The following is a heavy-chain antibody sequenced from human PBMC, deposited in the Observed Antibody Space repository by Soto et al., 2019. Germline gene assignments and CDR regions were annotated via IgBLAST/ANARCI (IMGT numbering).Heavy chain of an antibody. D-gene: IGHD4-17*01. CDR3: ARALAVTFYYYYYGMDV. Sequence: GGSLRLSCAASGFTFSSYAMHWVRQAPGKGLEWVAVISYDGSNKYYADSVKGRFTISRDNSKNTLYLQMNSLRAEDTAVYYCARALAVTFYYYYYGMDVWGQGTTVTVSS. J-gene: IGHJ6*02. V-gene: IGHV3-30-3*01. CDR1: GFTFSSYA. CDR2: ISYDGSNK.